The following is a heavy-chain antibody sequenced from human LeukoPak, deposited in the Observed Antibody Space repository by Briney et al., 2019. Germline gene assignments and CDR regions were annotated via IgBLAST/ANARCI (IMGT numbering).Heavy chain of an antibody. CDR3: ARAVISGLGYSSSWYYDY. Sequence: SETLSLTCTVSGGSISSYYWSWIRRPPGKGLEWIGYIYYSGSTNYNPSLKSRVTISVDTSKNQFSLKLSSVTAADTAVYYCARAVISGLGYSSSWYYDYWGQGTLVTVSS. CDR1: GGSISSYY. J-gene: IGHJ4*02. V-gene: IGHV4-59*01. D-gene: IGHD6-13*01. CDR2: IYYSGST.